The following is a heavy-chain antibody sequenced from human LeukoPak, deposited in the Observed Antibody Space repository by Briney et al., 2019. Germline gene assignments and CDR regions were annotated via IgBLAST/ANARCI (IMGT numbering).Heavy chain of an antibody. V-gene: IGHV3-20*04. Sequence: GGSLRLSCAASGFTFDDYGMSWVRQAPGKGLEGVSGINWNGGSTGYADSVKGRFTISRDNAKNSLYLQMNSLRAEDTAVYYCARDPPYNWNYAQLDYWGQGTLVTVSS. J-gene: IGHJ4*02. D-gene: IGHD1-7*01. CDR2: INWNGGST. CDR3: ARDPPYNWNYAQLDY. CDR1: GFTFDDYG.